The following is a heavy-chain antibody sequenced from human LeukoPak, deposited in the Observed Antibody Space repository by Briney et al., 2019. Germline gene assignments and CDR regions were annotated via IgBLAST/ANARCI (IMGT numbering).Heavy chain of an antibody. CDR1: GVTFSSYG. CDR2: IGVGGTT. Sequence: GGSLRLSCVASGVTFSSYGMNWVRQAPGKGLEWVSGIGVGGTTYYADSVKGRFTISRDTSKNTLYLQMNSLRAEDTAVYYCAKTQGYYESWGQGTLVTVSS. V-gene: IGHV3-23*01. CDR3: AKTQGYYES. J-gene: IGHJ5*02. D-gene: IGHD3-22*01.